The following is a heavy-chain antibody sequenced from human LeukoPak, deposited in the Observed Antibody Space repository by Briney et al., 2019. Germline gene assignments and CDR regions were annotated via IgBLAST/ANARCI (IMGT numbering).Heavy chain of an antibody. CDR2: IKQDGSEK. V-gene: IGHV3-7*03. CDR1: GFTFSSYW. J-gene: IGHJ4*02. Sequence: PGGSLRLSCAASGFTFSSYWMSWVRQAPGKGLEWVANIKQDGSEKYYVDSVKGRFTISRDNAKNSLYLQMNSLRAEDTAVYFCVKGHWGTILDYWGQGTLVTVSS. CDR3: VKGHWGTILDY. D-gene: IGHD3-16*01.